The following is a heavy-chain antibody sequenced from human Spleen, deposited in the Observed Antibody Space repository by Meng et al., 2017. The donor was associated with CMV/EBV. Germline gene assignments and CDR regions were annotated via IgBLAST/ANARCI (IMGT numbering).Heavy chain of an antibody. CDR1: GFTFSSYN. J-gene: IGHJ6*02. Sequence: LRLSCVASGFTFSSYNMYWVRQAPGKGLEWVALVLYDGTIEWYTDSVKGRFTISRDNSKNTLYLQMNSPRAEDTAVYYCARRWRWSGYFGTNYYYGMDVWGQGTTVTVSS. D-gene: IGHD3-3*01. V-gene: IGHV3-30-3*01. CDR2: VLYDGTIE. CDR3: ARRWRWSGYFGTNYYYGMDV.